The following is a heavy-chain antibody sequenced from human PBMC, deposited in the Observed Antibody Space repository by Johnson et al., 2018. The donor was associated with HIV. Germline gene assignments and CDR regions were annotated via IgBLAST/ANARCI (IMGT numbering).Heavy chain of an antibody. CDR3: AKGGTYVDAFDI. D-gene: IGHD1-1*01. J-gene: IGHJ3*02. CDR2: ISYDGSNK. Sequence: QVQLVESGGGVVQPGRSLRLSCAASGFTFSSYDMHWVRQAPGKGLEWVALISYDGSNKYYADSVKGRFTISRDNSKNTLYLQMNSLRAEDTAVYYCAKGGTYVDAFDIWGQGTRVTVSS. CDR1: GFTFSSYD. V-gene: IGHV3-30-3*01.